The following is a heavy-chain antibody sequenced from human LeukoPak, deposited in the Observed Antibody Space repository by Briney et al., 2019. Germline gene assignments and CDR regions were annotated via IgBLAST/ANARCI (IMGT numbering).Heavy chain of an antibody. D-gene: IGHD6-13*01. V-gene: IGHV3-33*01. CDR2: IWYDGSNK. CDR3: ARVGIAAAGDY. CDR1: GFTFSSYG. Sequence: GGSLRLSCAASGFTFSSYGMHWVRQAPGKGLEWVAVIWYDGSNKYYADSVKGRFTISRDNSENTLYLQMNSLRAEDTAVYYCARVGIAAAGDYWGQGTLVTVSS. J-gene: IGHJ4*02.